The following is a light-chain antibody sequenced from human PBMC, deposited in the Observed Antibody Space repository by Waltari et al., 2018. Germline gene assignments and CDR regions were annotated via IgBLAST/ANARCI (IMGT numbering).Light chain of an antibody. CDR2: GAS. CDR3: QHHFRLPAT. V-gene: IGKV3-20*01. Sequence: IMLTQSPRTLSLSPGESATLSCRASQSISRYLAWYQQKPGQAPRLLIYGASTRATGIPDRFSGSGSGTDFSLTISGLEPEDSAVYYCQHHFRLPATFGQGTKVEIK. J-gene: IGKJ1*01. CDR1: QSISRY.